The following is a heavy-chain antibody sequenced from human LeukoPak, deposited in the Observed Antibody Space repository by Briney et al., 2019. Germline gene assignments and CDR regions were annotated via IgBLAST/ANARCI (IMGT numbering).Heavy chain of an antibody. CDR2: IYYSGST. CDR3: ARVGYYDSSGYRYWYFDL. Sequence: SETLSLTCAVSGGSISSGDYYWSWIRQPPGKGLEWIGYIYYSGSTNYNPSLKSRVTISVDTSKNQFSLKLSSVTAADTAVYYCARVGYYDSSGYRYWYFDLWGRGTLVTVSS. J-gene: IGHJ2*01. CDR1: GGSISSGDYY. D-gene: IGHD3-22*01. V-gene: IGHV4-61*08.